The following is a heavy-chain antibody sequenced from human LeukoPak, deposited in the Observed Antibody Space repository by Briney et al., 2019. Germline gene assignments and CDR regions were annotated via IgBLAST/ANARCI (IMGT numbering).Heavy chain of an antibody. CDR1: GFTFSSYS. J-gene: IGHJ3*02. Sequence: PGGSLRLSCAASGFTFSSYSMNWVRQAPGKGLEWVSSISSSSSYIYYADSVKGRFTVSRDKATKSLYLEMNSLRDEDTAFFYCARVGNSIFGTPMDAFDIWSRGTLVTVSS. CDR2: ISSSSSYI. V-gene: IGHV3-21*04. D-gene: IGHD3-3*01. CDR3: ARVGNSIFGTPMDAFDI.